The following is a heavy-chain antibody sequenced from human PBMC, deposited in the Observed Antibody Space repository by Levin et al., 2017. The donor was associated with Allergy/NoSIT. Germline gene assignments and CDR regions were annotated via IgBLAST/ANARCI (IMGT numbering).Heavy chain of an antibody. CDR3: ARGRGFRRLEWLSNFDY. Sequence: PGGSLRLSCAASGFTFSSYSMNWVRQAPGKGLEWVSYISSSSSTIYYADSVKGRFTISRDNAKNSLYLQMNSLRDEDTAVYYCARGRGFRRLEWLSNFDYWGQGTLVTVSS. J-gene: IGHJ4*02. V-gene: IGHV3-48*02. CDR1: GFTFSSYS. CDR2: ISSSSSTI. D-gene: IGHD3-3*01.